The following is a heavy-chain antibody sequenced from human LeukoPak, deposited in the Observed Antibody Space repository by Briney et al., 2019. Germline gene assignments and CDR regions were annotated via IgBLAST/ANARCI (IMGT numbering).Heavy chain of an antibody. CDR3: AGAYYDYVWGSYRYSYFDY. CDR1: GYTFTSYY. D-gene: IGHD3-16*02. J-gene: IGHJ4*02. Sequence: GASVKVSCKASGYTFTSYYMHWVRQAPGQGLEWMGIINPSGGSTSYAQKFQGRVTMTRDMSTSTVYMELSSLRSEDTAVYYCAGAYYDYVWGSYRYSYFDYWGQGTLVTVSS. CDR2: INPSGGST. V-gene: IGHV1-46*01.